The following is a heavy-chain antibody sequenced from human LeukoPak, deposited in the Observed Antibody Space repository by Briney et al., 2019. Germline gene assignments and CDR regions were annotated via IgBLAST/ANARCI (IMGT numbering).Heavy chain of an antibody. CDR1: GFTFSSYG. CDR2: IWYDGSNK. J-gene: IGHJ5*02. V-gene: IGHV3-33*06. D-gene: IGHD3-22*01. CDR3: AKDSPNYYDSSGYHP. Sequence: RPGRSLRLSCAASGFTFSSYGMHWVRQAPGKGLEWVAVIWYDGSNKYYADSVKGRFTISRDNSKNTLYLHMNSLRAEDTAVYYCAKDSPNYYDSSGYHPWGQGTLATVSS.